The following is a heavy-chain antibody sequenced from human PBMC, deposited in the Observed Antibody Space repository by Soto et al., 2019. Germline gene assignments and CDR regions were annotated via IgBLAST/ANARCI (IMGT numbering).Heavy chain of an antibody. Sequence: SGPTLVNPTQTLTLTCAFSGFSLSTSGVGVGWIRQPPGKALEWLALIYWNDDKRYSPSLKSRLTITKDTSKNQVVLTMTNMDPVDTATYYSANNSYTLSIAEAGRDFDYWGQGTLVTVSS. CDR2: IYWNDDK. J-gene: IGHJ4*02. CDR1: GFSLSTSGVG. V-gene: IGHV2-5*01. CDR3: ANNSYTLSIAEAGRDFDY. D-gene: IGHD6-13*01.